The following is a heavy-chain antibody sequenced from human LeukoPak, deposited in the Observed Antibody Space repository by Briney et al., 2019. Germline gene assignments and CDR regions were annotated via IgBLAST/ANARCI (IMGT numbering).Heavy chain of an antibody. CDR1: GYTLTELS. J-gene: IGHJ4*02. Sequence: ASVNVSCKVSGYTLTELSMHWVRQAPGKGLEWMGGFDPEDGETIYAQKFQGRVTMTEDTSTDTAYMELSSLRSEDTAVYYCATGLDYDSSPFDYWGQGTLVTVSS. D-gene: IGHD3-22*01. V-gene: IGHV1-24*01. CDR2: FDPEDGET. CDR3: ATGLDYDSSPFDY.